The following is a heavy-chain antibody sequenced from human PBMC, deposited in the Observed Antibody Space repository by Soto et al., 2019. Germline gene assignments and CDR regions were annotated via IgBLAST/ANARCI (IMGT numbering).Heavy chain of an antibody. CDR3: ARDRYDILTSYYNGDP. D-gene: IGHD3-9*01. CDR1: GYTFTSYG. Sequence: ASVKVSCKASGYTFTSYGISWVRQAPGQGLEWMGWISAYNGNTNYAQKLQGRVTMTTDTSTSTAYMELRSLRSDDTAVYYCARDRYDILTSYYNGDPWGQGCLVTVAS. CDR2: ISAYNGNT. J-gene: IGHJ5*02. V-gene: IGHV1-18*01.